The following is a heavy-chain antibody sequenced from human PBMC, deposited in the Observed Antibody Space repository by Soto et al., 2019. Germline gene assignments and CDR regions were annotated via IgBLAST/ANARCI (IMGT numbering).Heavy chain of an antibody. D-gene: IGHD2-2*01. Sequence: EVQLLESGGGLVQPGGSLRLSCAASGFTFSSYAMSWVRQAPGKGLEWVSAISGSDTGTYYAESVKGRFTISRDNSKNTRFLQMNSLRSEDTAVYYCAKDRCSRTSCYLDYWGQGTLVTVSS. CDR2: ISGSDTGT. V-gene: IGHV3-23*01. J-gene: IGHJ4*02. CDR1: GFTFSSYA. CDR3: AKDRCSRTSCYLDY.